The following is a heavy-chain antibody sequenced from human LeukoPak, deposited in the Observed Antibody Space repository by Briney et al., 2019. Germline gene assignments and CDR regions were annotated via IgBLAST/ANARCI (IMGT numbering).Heavy chain of an antibody. D-gene: IGHD3-22*01. CDR1: GSTFSDYY. V-gene: IGHV3-11*04. CDR3: ARDRSPPYDSSGFSPYFGY. J-gene: IGHJ4*02. Sequence: PGESLRLSCAASGSTFSDYYMSWIRQAPGKGLEWVSYISSSGSTIYYADSVKGRFTISRDNAKNSLYLQMNSLRAEDTAVYYCARDRSPPYDSSGFSPYFGYWGQGTLVTVSS. CDR2: ISSSGSTI.